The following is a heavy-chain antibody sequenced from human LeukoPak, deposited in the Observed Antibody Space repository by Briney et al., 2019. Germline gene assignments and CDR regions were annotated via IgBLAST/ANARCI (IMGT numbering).Heavy chain of an antibody. CDR3: AKGDRMADYFDY. D-gene: IGHD2-8*01. CDR2: IWYGGSNK. J-gene: IGHJ4*02. V-gene: IGHV3-30*18. CDR1: GFTFSSYG. Sequence: PGRSLRLSCAASGFTFSSYGMHWVRQAPGKGLEWVAVIWYGGSNKYYADSVKGRFTISRDNSKNTLYLQMNSLRAEDTAVYYCAKGDRMADYFDYWGQGTLVTVSS.